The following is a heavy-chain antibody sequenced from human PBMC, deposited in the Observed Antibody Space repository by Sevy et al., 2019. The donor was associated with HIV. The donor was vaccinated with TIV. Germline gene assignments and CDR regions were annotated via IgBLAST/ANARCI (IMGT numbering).Heavy chain of an antibody. D-gene: IGHD2-2*01. J-gene: IGHJ4*02. CDR3: ARYPIVVVPAAEYYFDY. CDR2: IYPGDSDT. V-gene: IGHV5-51*01. CDR1: GYTFTNYW. Sequence: GESLKISCKGSGYTFTNYWIGWVRQMPGKGLEWMGIIYPGDSDTRYSPSFQDQVTISADKSISTAYLQWSSLKASDTAMYYCARYPIVVVPAAEYYFDYWGQGTLVTFSS.